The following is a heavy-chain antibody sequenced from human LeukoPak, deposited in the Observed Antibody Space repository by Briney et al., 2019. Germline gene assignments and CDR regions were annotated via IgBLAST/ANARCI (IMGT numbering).Heavy chain of an antibody. CDR3: VGYAGSRSYSLIDH. Sequence: GGPLRLSCIASGFSLSSYWKHWLPQAPGKALVWVSRINTDGRTTNYADAVKDRFTTSRNNDKNALYLQMSSLRAEDTAVYYCVGYAGSRSYSLIDHWAQGTLVTVSS. CDR1: GFSLSSYW. V-gene: IGHV3-74*01. CDR2: INTDGRTT. D-gene: IGHD3-10*01. J-gene: IGHJ4*02.